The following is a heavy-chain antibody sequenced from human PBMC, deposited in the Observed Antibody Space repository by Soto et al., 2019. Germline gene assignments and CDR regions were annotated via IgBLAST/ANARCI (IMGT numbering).Heavy chain of an antibody. J-gene: IGHJ5*02. D-gene: IGHD3-10*01. CDR3: AKELLWFGADSRVESSNWFDP. CDR2: ISGSGGST. Sequence: GGSLRLSCAASGFTFSSYAMSWVRQAPGKGLEWVSAISGSGGSTYYADSVKGRFTISRDNSKNTLYLQMNSLRAEDPAVYYCAKELLWFGADSRVESSNWFDPCGQGALVTVSA. CDR1: GFTFSSYA. V-gene: IGHV3-23*01.